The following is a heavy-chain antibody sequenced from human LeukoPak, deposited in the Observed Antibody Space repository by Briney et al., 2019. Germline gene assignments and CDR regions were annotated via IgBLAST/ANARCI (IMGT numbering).Heavy chain of an antibody. J-gene: IGHJ3*02. CDR3: ARGMGILWFGELLNSAGGAFDI. CDR1: GYTVTSYG. V-gene: IGHV1-18*01. D-gene: IGHD3-10*01. Sequence: ASVKVSCKASGYTVTSYGISWVRQAPGQGLKWMGWISAYNGNTNYAQKLQGRVTMTTDTSTSTAYMELRSLRSDDTAVYYCARGMGILWFGELLNSAGGAFDIWGQGTMVTVSS. CDR2: ISAYNGNT.